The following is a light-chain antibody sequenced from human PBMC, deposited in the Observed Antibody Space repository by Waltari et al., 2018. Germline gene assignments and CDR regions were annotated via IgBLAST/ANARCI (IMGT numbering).Light chain of an antibody. J-gene: IGKJ2*01. CDR3: QQYDSWPPYT. CDR2: GAS. V-gene: IGKV3-15*01. Sequence: VVTQSPDTLSGSPGERATVPCRASQSVGDHVAWYQQRAGQPPRLLIYGASARATDIPARFSGSGSGTEFTLTISSLQSEDFAVYYCQQYDSWPPYTFGQGTKLEMK. CDR1: QSVGDH.